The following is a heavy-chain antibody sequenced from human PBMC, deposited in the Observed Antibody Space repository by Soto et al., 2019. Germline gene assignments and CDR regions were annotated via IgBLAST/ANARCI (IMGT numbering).Heavy chain of an antibody. V-gene: IGHV4-59*01. J-gene: IGHJ4*02. Sequence: QVQLQESGPGLVKPSETLSLTCTVSGGSISSYYWSWIRQPLGKGLEWIGYIYYSGSTNYNPSLKSRVTISVDTSKNQFSLKLSSVSAADTAVYYCARGWVTIRYWGQGTLVTVSS. D-gene: IGHD5-18*01. CDR1: GGSISSYY. CDR2: IYYSGST. CDR3: ARGWVTIRY.